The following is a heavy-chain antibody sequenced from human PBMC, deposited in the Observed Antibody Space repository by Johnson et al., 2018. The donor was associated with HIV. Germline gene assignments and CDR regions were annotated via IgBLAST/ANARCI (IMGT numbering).Heavy chain of an antibody. V-gene: IGHV3-23*04. CDR3: ARLDEIAAAGTGDAFDI. D-gene: IGHD6-13*01. CDR1: GFTFSSYA. Sequence: VQLVESGGGLVQPGGSLRLSCAASGFTFSSYAMSWVRQAPGKGLAWVSAVSAGGDNTYYADSVKGRFTISRDNAKNSLYLQMNSLRAEDTALYYCARLDEIAAAGTGDAFDIWGQGTMVTVSS. CDR2: VSAGGDNT. J-gene: IGHJ3*02.